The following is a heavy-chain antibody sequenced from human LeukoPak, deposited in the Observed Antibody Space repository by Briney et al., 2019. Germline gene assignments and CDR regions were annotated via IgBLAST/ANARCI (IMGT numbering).Heavy chain of an antibody. CDR3: TTGYCSSTSCYLYYYGMDV. CDR1: GFTFSNAW. Sequence: GGSLRLSCAASGFTFSNAWMSWVRQAPGKGLEWVGRIKSKTDGGTTDYAAPVKGRFTISRDDSKNTLYLQMNSLKTEDTAVYYCTTGYCSSTSCYLYYYGMDVWGQGTTVTVSS. D-gene: IGHD2-2*01. J-gene: IGHJ6*02. CDR2: IKSKTDGGTT. V-gene: IGHV3-15*01.